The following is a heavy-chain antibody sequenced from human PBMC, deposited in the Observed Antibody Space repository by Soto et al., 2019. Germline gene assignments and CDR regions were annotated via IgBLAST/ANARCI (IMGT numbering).Heavy chain of an antibody. D-gene: IGHD1-26*01. Sequence: ASVKVSCKASGYTFTGYYMHWVRQAPGQGLEWMGWINPNSGGTNYAQKFQGWVTMTRDTSISTAYMELSRLRSDDTAVYYCARDRKIVGATAYYYYYGMDVWGQGTTVTVSS. CDR1: GYTFTGYY. J-gene: IGHJ6*02. CDR2: INPNSGGT. CDR3: ARDRKIVGATAYYYYYGMDV. V-gene: IGHV1-2*04.